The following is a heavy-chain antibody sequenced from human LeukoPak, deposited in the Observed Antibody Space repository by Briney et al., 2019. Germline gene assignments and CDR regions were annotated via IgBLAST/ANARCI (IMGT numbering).Heavy chain of an antibody. Sequence: GASVKVSCKASGYTFTSYYMHWVREAPGQGLEWMGRINPNSGGTNYAQKFQGRVTMTRDTSISTAYMELSRMRSDDAAVYYCARVFEACAIWGQGTMVTVSS. CDR1: GYTFTSYY. CDR2: INPNSGGT. CDR3: ARVFEACAI. J-gene: IGHJ3*02. V-gene: IGHV1-2*06.